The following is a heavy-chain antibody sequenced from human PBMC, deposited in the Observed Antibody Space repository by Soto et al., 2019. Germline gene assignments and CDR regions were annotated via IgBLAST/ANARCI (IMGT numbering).Heavy chain of an antibody. D-gene: IGHD3-10*01. J-gene: IGHJ6*02. CDR1: GFFFSDYY. Sequence: QVHLVESGGTLVKPGGSLRLSCAASGFFFSDYYLSWIRQAPGKGLECVAYISGTGDTKYYADSVEGRFTISRDNPKSSLYLQMNSLRAEDAAAYYCAIGGGQIYYKGLDVWGQGTTVTVSS. V-gene: IGHV3-11*01. CDR2: ISGTGDTK. CDR3: AIGGGQIYYKGLDV.